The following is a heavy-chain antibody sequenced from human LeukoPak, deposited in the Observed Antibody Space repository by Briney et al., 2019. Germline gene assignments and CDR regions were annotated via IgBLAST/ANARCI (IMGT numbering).Heavy chain of an antibody. V-gene: IGHV3-74*01. CDR1: GFTFSSYW. J-gene: IGHJ3*02. CDR3: ARQLGAFDI. D-gene: IGHD6-13*01. Sequence: GGSLRLSCAASGFTFSSYWMHWVRQVPGKGLVWASRINSDGSSIAYADSVKGRFTISRDNSKNTLYLQMNSLRAEDTAVYYCARQLGAFDIWGQGTMVTVSS. CDR2: INSDGSSI.